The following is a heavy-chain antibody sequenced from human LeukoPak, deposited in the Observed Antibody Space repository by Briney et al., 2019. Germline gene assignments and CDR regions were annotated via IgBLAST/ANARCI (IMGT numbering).Heavy chain of an antibody. CDR3: ARGWLAEATVVTPYNY. J-gene: IGHJ4*02. D-gene: IGHD4-23*01. CDR2: ITPMFGTA. Sequence: SVNVSCKASGYTFTGYYMHWVRQAPGQGLEWMGGITPMFGTANHAQKFQGRVTITAVESMSTVYMELSSLRFEDTAVYYCARGWLAEATVVTPYNYWGQGTLVTVSS. V-gene: IGHV1-69*13. CDR1: GYTFTGYY.